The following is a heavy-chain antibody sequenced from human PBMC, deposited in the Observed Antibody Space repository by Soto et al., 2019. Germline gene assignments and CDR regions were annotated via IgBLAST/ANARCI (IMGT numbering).Heavy chain of an antibody. Sequence: EVQLVESGGGLVQPGGSLRLSCAASGFTFGIYWMHWVRQAPGKGPVWVSRIDNAGSSARYADSVKGRFTISRDNAKNTVYLQMNSLRAEDTAVYYCTRVGGSVSGMDVWGQGTTVTVSS. CDR3: TRVGGSVSGMDV. J-gene: IGHJ6*02. CDR1: GFTFGIYW. V-gene: IGHV3-74*01. D-gene: IGHD1-26*01. CDR2: IDNAGSSA.